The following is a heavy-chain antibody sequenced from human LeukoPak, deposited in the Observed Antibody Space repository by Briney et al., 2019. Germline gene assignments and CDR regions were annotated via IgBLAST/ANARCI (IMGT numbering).Heavy chain of an antibody. CDR1: GGTFSNYA. CDR3: ARGVPEYSGYDRWYFDY. J-gene: IGHJ4*02. V-gene: IGHV1-69*05. CDR2: IIPIFGTA. D-gene: IGHD5-12*01. Sequence: ASVKVSCKASGGTFSNYAISWVRQAPGQGLEWMGGIIPIFGTANYAQKFQGRVTITTDESTSTAYMELSSLRSEDTAVYYCARGVPEYSGYDRWYFDYWGQGTLVTVSS.